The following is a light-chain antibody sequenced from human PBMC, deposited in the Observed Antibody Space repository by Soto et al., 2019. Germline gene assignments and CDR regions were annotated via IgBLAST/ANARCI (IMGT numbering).Light chain of an antibody. V-gene: IGKV1-5*03. Sequence: DIQMTQSLSTLSASVGDRVTIIFRASQSISSWLALYQQKPGKAPKLLIYKASSLESGVPSRFSGSGSGTEFTLTISSLQPDDFATYYCQQYNSYSPMYTFGQGPRWIS. CDR1: QSISSW. CDR2: KAS. J-gene: IGKJ2*01. CDR3: QQYNSYSPMYT.